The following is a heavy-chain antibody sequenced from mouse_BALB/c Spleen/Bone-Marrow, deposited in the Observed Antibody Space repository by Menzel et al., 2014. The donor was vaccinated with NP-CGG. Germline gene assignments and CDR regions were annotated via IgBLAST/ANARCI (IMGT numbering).Heavy chain of an antibody. CDR2: ISSGGYYS. CDR3: ATGDYGAWFAC. V-gene: IGHV5-9-1*01. J-gene: IGHJ3*01. D-gene: IGHD2-4*01. Sequence: GGDLVKPGGSLKLSCAASGFTFSNYDMSWGRQTPEKRLEWIATISSGGYYSYYPDSVKGRFTISRDNAKNTLYLQMSSLRSEDTAMYHCATGDYGAWFACWGQGTLVTVSA. CDR1: GFTFSNYD.